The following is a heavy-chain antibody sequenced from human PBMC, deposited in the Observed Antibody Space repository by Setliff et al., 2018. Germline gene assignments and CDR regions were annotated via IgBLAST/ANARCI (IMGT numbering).Heavy chain of an antibody. V-gene: IGHV4-34*01. CDR2: ITHTGTTGSI. CDR3: ASRYCSSTNCWNWFDP. D-gene: IGHD2-2*01. J-gene: IGHJ5*02. CDR1: GGTFTYYY. Sequence: PSETLSLTCAASGGTFTYYYWTWIRQSPAKGLEWIGEITHTGTTGSIYYNPSLKSRVTISVDTSKNHFPLKLSSVTAADTSVYYCASRYCSSTNCWNWFDPWGQGTLVTVSS.